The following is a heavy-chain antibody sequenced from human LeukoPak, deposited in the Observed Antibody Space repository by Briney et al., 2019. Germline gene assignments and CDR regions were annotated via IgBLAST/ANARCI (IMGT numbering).Heavy chain of an antibody. J-gene: IGHJ6*03. Sequence: GGSLRLSCAAPAFTFRGFIVHWVRQAPGKGLEWVSSVTFHGEIPYYAGSVMGRFTISRDNARNTVSLQMSSLSAEDTAIYYCARRGDQGYMGVWGKGATVIVSS. V-gene: IGHV3-23*01. D-gene: IGHD7-27*01. CDR1: AFTFRGFI. CDR2: VTFHGEIP. CDR3: ARRGDQGYMGV.